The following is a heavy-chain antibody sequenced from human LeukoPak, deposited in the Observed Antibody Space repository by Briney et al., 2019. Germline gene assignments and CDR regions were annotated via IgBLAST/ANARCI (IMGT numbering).Heavy chain of an antibody. V-gene: IGHV4-30-4*01. CDR2: IYYSGNT. CDR1: GGSISSGDYY. Sequence: PSQTLSLTCTVSGGSISSGDYYWTWIRQPPGKGLEWIGYIYYSGNTHYNPSLKSRVSVSVDTAKNQFSLNLSSVTAADTAVYYCARDQNKYDSSGYYYYQYGMDVWGQGTTVTVPS. D-gene: IGHD3-22*01. J-gene: IGHJ6*02. CDR3: ARDQNKYDSSGYYYYQYGMDV.